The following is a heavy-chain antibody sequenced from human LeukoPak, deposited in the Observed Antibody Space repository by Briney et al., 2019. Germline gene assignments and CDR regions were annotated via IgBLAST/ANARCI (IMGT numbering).Heavy chain of an antibody. J-gene: IGHJ4*02. CDR3: AKDDGITIFGVVINQVDY. V-gene: IGHV3-30*02. D-gene: IGHD3-3*01. CDR2: IRYDGSNK. CDR1: GFTFSSYD. Sequence: PGGSLRLSCAASGFTFSSYDMHWVRQAPGKGLEWVAFIRYDGSNKYYADSVKGRFTISRDNSKNTLYLQMNSLRAEDTAVYYCAKDDGITIFGVVINQVDYWGQGTLVTVSS.